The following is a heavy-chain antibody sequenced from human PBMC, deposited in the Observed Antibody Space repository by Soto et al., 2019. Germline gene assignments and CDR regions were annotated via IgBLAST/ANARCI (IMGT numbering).Heavy chain of an antibody. CDR1: GGSISSYY. Sequence: QVQLQESGPGLVKPSETLSLTCTVSGGSISSYYWSWIRQPPGKGLEWLGYIYYSGSTNYNPSLKSRVTISVDTSKNQFSLKLSSVTAADTAVYYCARDGVLGMDVWGKGATVTVSS. D-gene: IGHD3-16*01. CDR2: IYYSGST. CDR3: ARDGVLGMDV. V-gene: IGHV4-59*01. J-gene: IGHJ6*04.